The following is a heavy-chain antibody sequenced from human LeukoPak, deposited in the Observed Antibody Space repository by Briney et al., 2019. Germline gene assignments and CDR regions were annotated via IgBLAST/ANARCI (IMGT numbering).Heavy chain of an antibody. D-gene: IGHD5-12*01. CDR2: IFHSGST. J-gene: IGHJ4*02. V-gene: IGHV4-38-2*02. Sequence: SETLSLTCTVSGFSISSGYYWGWIRQPPGKGLEWIGSIFHSGSTSYNPSLQSRVTMSVDTSKNLFSLKLSSVTAADTAVYYCARGRFSVATVDYWGQGTLVTVSS. CDR1: GFSISSGYY. CDR3: ARGRFSVATVDY.